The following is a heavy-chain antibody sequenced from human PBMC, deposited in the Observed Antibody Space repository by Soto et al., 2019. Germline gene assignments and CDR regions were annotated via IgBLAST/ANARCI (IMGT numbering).Heavy chain of an antibody. V-gene: IGHV4-34*01. CDR3: ARGRNVLLWFGELLFDY. CDR1: GGSFSGYY. J-gene: IGHJ4*02. D-gene: IGHD3-10*01. Sequence: SETLSLTCAVYGGSFSGYYWSWIRQPPGKGLEWIGEINHSGSTNYNPSLKSRVTISVDTSKNQFSLKLSSVTAADTAVYYCARGRNVLLWFGELLFDYWGQGTLVTVSS. CDR2: INHSGST.